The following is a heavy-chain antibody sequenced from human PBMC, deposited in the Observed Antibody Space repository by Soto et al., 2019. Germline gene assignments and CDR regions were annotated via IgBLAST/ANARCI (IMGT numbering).Heavy chain of an antibody. CDR3: ARTKCSGGSCYSWSLDY. D-gene: IGHD2-15*01. V-gene: IGHV4-31*03. Sequence: SETLSLTCTVSGGSITTGGYYWSWIRQLPGNGLEWIGHRYYSESTYYNPSLKSRVSISLDTSKNQFSLKLSFVTAADTAMYYCARTKCSGGSCYSWSLDYWGQGXPVTVYS. CDR2: RYYSEST. J-gene: IGHJ4*02. CDR1: GGSITTGGYY.